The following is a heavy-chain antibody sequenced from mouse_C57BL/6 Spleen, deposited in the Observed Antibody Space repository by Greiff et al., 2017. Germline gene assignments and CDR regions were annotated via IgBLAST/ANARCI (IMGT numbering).Heavy chain of an antibody. Sequence: EVQRVESGEGLVKPGGSLKLSCAASGFTFSSYAMSWVRQTPEKRLEWVAYISSGGDYIYYADTVKGRFTISRDNARNTLYLQMSSLKSEDTAMYYCTISTVVDYARDYWGQGTSVTVSS. CDR2: ISSGGDYI. D-gene: IGHD1-1*01. CDR1: GFTFSSYA. V-gene: IGHV5-9-1*02. J-gene: IGHJ4*01. CDR3: TISTVVDYARDY.